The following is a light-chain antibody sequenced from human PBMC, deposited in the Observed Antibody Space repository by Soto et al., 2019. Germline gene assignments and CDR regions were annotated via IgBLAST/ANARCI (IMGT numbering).Light chain of an antibody. Sequence: DIQMTQSPSTLSASVGDRVTSTCRASQYIGRWLAWYQQKPEKAPKLLIHDASSLQGGVPSRFSGSGYGTEFTPTISILQPDDFATYYCQQYNVYSRTFGQGTKVEIE. J-gene: IGKJ1*01. CDR1: QYIGRW. V-gene: IGKV1-5*01. CDR3: QQYNVYSRT. CDR2: DAS.